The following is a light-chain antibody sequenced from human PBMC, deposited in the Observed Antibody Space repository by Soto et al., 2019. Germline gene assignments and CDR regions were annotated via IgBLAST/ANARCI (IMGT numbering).Light chain of an antibody. J-gene: IGKJ2*01. CDR2: AAS. CDR3: QQAYSAPYT. Sequence: DIQMTQSPSSLSTSVGDRVTITCRASQPISSYLNWYHQKPGKAPKLLIYAASSLQSGVPSRFSGSGSGTDFTLTISSLQPEDFATYYCQQAYSAPYTFGQGTRLEIK. V-gene: IGKV1-39*01. CDR1: QPISSY.